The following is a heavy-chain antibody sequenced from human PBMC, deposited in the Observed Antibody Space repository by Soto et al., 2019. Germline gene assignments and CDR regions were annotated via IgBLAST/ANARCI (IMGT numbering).Heavy chain of an antibody. CDR3: ERVIPGAEAWFDP. CDR2: ISAYTAEP. V-gene: IGHV1-18*01. J-gene: IGHJ5*02. Sequence: SVKVSFKATGSPFPNFGITWVRPTPGQGLEWMGWISAYTAEPNYEEKSQGRVTMTIDTSTGTDYLDLRSLTSDDKAVYYCERVIPGAEAWFDPWGQVTLVTVYS. D-gene: IGHD2-2*02. CDR1: GSPFPNFG.